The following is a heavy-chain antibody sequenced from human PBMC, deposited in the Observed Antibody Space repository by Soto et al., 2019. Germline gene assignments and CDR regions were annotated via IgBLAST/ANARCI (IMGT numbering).Heavy chain of an antibody. D-gene: IGHD3-10*01. CDR2: IYSGGST. Sequence: EVQLVESGGGLVQPGGSLRLSCAASGFTVSSNYMSWVRQAPGKGLEWVSVIYSGGSTYYADSVKGRFTISRDNSKNTLYLHMNSLRAEDTAVYYCARDLMGDYYGSGSYAVGMDVWGKGTTVTVSS. J-gene: IGHJ6*04. V-gene: IGHV3-66*01. CDR1: GFTVSSNY. CDR3: ARDLMGDYYGSGSYAVGMDV.